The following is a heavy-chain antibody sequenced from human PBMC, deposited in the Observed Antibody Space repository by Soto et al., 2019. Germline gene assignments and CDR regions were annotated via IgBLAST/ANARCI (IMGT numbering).Heavy chain of an antibody. D-gene: IGHD3-10*01. V-gene: IGHV1-2*02. CDR2: INPNSGVT. CDR1: VYSFTHYF. Sequence: GXSVNVSYQPSVYSFTHYFLQWVRQAPGQGLDWLGWINPNSGVTRSTQRFLGRVTMTRDTSISTAYMELRGLTSGDTAIYYCARAAPAITYSGMDVWGQGTTATVSS. CDR3: ARAAPAITYSGMDV. J-gene: IGHJ6*02.